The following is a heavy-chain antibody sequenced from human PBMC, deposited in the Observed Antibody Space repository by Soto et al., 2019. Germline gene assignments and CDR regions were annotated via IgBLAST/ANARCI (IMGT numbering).Heavy chain of an antibody. Sequence: EVQLLESGGGLVQPGGSLRLCCAAPGFTFSNYAMNWVRQAPGKGLEWVSVISGSGGSTYYADSVKGRFTISRDNSKTTLYLQMNSLRGEDTAVYYCARRSSGWYFDYWGQGTLVTVSS. V-gene: IGHV3-23*01. D-gene: IGHD6-19*01. CDR1: GFTFSNYA. CDR2: ISGSGGST. CDR3: ARRSSGWYFDY. J-gene: IGHJ4*02.